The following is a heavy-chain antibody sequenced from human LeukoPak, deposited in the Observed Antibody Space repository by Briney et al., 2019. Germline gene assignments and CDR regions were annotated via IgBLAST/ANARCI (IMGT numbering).Heavy chain of an antibody. D-gene: IGHD6-25*01. J-gene: IGHJ4*02. V-gene: IGHV3-11*01. CDR2: ISNSGDTM. CDR1: GFTFSDYY. Sequence: GGSLRLSCAASGFTFSDYYMSWIRQAPGKGLGWVSYISNSGDTMYYADSVKGRFTISRDNAQNSLYLQMNSLRAEDTAVYYCARAPRLSDYWGQGTLVTVSS. CDR3: ARAPRLSDY.